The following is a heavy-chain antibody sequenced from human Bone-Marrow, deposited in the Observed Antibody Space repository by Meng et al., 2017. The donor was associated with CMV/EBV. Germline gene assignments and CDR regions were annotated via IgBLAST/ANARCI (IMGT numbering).Heavy chain of an antibody. CDR2: INPNSGGT. Sequence: ASVKVSCKASGYTFTGYYMHWVRQAPGQGLEWMGWINPNSGGTNYAQKFQGRATVTRDTSISTAYMEVSRLRSDDTAVYYCARERGELAAAGTDYGMDGWGQGTTVTVSS. CDR1: GYTFTGYY. V-gene: IGHV1-2*02. J-gene: IGHJ6*02. D-gene: IGHD6-13*01. CDR3: ARERGELAAAGTDYGMDG.